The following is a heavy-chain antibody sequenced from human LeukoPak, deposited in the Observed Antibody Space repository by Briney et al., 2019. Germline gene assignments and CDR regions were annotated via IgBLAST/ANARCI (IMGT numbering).Heavy chain of an antibody. V-gene: IGHV3-23*01. CDR3: AKHPSGGNLKS. J-gene: IGHJ5*02. Sequence: GGSLRLSCAASGFTFNNYAMSWVRQAPGKGLEWVSAISGSGGTYYADSVKGRFIISRDNSKNTLYLQMNSLRAEDTAIYYCAKHPSGGNLKSWAQETLVTVPS. CDR2: ISGSGGT. D-gene: IGHD4-23*01. CDR1: GFTFNNYA.